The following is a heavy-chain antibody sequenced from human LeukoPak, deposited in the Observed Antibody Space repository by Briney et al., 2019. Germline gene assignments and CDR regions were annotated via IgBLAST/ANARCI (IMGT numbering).Heavy chain of an antibody. V-gene: IGHV4-34*01. CDR2: INHSGST. CDR1: GGFFSGYY. J-gene: IGHJ4*02. Sequence: PSETLSLTCAVYGGFFSGYYWSWIRQPPGKGLEWIGEINHSGSTNYNPSLKSRVTISVDTSKNQFSLKLSSVTAADTAVYYCARGRDYVWGSYRNSGPYYFDYWGQGTLVTVSS. CDR3: ARGRDYVWGSYRNSGPYYFDY. D-gene: IGHD3-16*02.